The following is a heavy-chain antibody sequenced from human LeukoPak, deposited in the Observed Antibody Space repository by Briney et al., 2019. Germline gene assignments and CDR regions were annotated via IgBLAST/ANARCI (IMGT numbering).Heavy chain of an antibody. J-gene: IGHJ6*04. CDR2: SDPHQT. V-gene: IGHV1-24*01. Sequence: ASVKLSCKVSGYTRINLTMHWGRQAPGKGLEWMGSSDPHQTNYARNFQGRLTMTEDTSADTAYMELSSLRSEDTAVYYCASILYGYGLDVWGKGTTVTVSS. CDR3: ASILYGYGLDV. D-gene: IGHD2/OR15-2a*01. CDR1: GYTRINLT.